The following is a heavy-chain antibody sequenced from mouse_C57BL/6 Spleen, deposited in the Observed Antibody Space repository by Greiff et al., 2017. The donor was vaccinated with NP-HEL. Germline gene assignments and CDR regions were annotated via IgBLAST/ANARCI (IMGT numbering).Heavy chain of an antibody. CDR3: ARGDYGNPFAY. Sequence: QVQLKESGAELARPGASVKLSCKASGYTFTSYGISWVKQRTGQGLEWIGEIYPRSGNTYYNEKFKGKATLTADKSSSTAYMELRSLTSEDSAVYFCARGDYGNPFAYWGQGTLVTVSA. V-gene: IGHV1-81*01. J-gene: IGHJ3*01. CDR2: IYPRSGNT. D-gene: IGHD2-1*01. CDR1: GYTFTSYG.